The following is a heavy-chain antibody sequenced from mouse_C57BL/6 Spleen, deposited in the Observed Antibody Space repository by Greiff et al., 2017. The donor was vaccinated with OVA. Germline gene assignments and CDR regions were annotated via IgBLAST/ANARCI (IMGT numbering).Heavy chain of an antibody. J-gene: IGHJ4*01. V-gene: IGHV1-64*01. CDR2: IHPSSGST. CDR1: GYTFTSYW. D-gene: IGHD1-1*01. Sequence: VQLQQPGAELVKPGASVKLSCKASGYTFTSYWMHWVKQRPGQGLEWIGMIHPSSGSTNYNEKFKSKATLTVDKSSSTAYMPHSSLTTEDSAVYYEARTSYYGRSYGYYAMDYWGQGTSVTVSS. CDR3: ARTSYYGRSYGYYAMDY.